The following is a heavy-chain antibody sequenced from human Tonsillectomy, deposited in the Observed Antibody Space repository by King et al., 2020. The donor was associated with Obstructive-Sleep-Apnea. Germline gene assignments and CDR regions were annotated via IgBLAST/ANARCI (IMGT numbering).Heavy chain of an antibody. D-gene: IGHD3-22*01. CDR2: IKKDGTER. CDR3: ARSTYYSFDY. Sequence: LVESGGGLVQPGGSLRLSCAASGFTFSAYYMSWVRQAPGKGLEWVANIKKDGTERYCVDSVRGRFTISRDNAENSQYLQMDSLRVEDTAVYYCARSTYYSFDYWGQGTLVTVSS. CDR1: GFTFSAYY. V-gene: IGHV3-7*01. J-gene: IGHJ4*02.